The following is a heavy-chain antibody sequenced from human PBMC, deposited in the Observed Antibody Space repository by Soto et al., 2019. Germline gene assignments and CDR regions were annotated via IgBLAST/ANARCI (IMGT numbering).Heavy chain of an antibody. CDR2: INHSGSP. CDR3: ARRYEFGSGYYRSYYFDY. V-gene: IGHV4-34*01. D-gene: IGHD3-3*01. J-gene: IGHJ4*02. Sequence: QVQLQQWVAGLLKPSETLSLTCAVYGGSFSAYSSSWIRQTPRKGLEWIAEINHSGSPNYNPSLNSRVTISVDTTQNPVSPKLSSVTAADTAVYYGARRYEFGSGYYRSYYFDYWGQGTLVTVSS. CDR1: GGSFSAYS.